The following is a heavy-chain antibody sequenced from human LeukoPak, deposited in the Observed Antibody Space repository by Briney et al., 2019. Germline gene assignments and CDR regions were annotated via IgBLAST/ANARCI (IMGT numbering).Heavy chain of an antibody. V-gene: IGHV3-21*06. CDR1: GFTFRSYS. D-gene: IGHD3-16*01. J-gene: IGHJ4*02. CDR3: ARDMTPLSVDY. Sequence: GGSLRLSCAASGFTFRSYSMNWVRQAPGKGLEWVSSISPRSSYIYSADSLKGRFSISRDNAKNSLYLQMNSLRAEDTAVYYCARDMTPLSVDYWGQGTLVIVAS. CDR2: ISPRSSYI.